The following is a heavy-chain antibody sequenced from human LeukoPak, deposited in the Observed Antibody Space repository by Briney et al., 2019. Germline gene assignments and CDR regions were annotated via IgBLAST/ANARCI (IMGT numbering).Heavy chain of an antibody. CDR3: SRENSGSYGEFDY. J-gene: IGHJ4*02. V-gene: IGHV4-4*07. CDR2: IYTSGST. CDR1: GGSISSYY. D-gene: IGHD1-26*01. Sequence: SETLSLTCTDSGGSISSYYWSWIRQPAGKGLEWIGRIYTSGSTNYNASLKSRVSMSVDTSKNQFSLKLSSVTAADTAVFYCSRENSGSYGEFDYWGQGTLVTVSS.